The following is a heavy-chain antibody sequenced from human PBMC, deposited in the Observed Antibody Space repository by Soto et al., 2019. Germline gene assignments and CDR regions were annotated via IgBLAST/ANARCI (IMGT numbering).Heavy chain of an antibody. J-gene: IGHJ1*01. CDR2: ISGSSSTI. CDR1: GFTLSSYT. Sequence: EVQLVESGGGLVQPGGSLRLSCAASGFTLSSYTMNWVRQAPGKGLEWVSYISGSSSTIYYADSVKGRFTISRDNAKNSRHLQMNSLRAEDTAGYDCARDHGRGGSCYGFFQHWGQGTLVTVSS. CDR3: ARDHGRGGSCYGFFQH. D-gene: IGHD2-15*01. V-gene: IGHV3-48*01.